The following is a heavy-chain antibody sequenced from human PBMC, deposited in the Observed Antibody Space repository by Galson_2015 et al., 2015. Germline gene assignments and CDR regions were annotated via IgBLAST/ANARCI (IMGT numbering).Heavy chain of an antibody. J-gene: IGHJ4*02. CDR1: GFTFSSSA. D-gene: IGHD3-10*01. CDR3: AKDVRMSR. V-gene: IGHV3-23*01. Sequence: SLRLSCAASGFTFSSSAMTWVRQAPGQGLEWVSVVSASGSNTSYADSVKGRVTLSRDNAKNTLYLRMHSLRAEDTAVYYCAKDVRMSRWGQGTLVTVSS. CDR2: VSASGSNT.